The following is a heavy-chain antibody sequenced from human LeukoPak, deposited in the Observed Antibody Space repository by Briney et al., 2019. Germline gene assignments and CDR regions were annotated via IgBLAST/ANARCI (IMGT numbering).Heavy chain of an antibody. D-gene: IGHD6-6*01. V-gene: IGHV1-2*02. CDR1: GYTFTGYY. CDR2: INANSGGT. CDR3: ARDGPGQLASDY. Sequence: GASVKVSCKASGYTFTGYYIHWVRQAPGQGLEWMGWINANSGGTNYAQKFQGRVTMPRDTSISAAYMELSRLRSDDTAVYYCARDGPGQLASDYWGQGTLVTVSS. J-gene: IGHJ4*02.